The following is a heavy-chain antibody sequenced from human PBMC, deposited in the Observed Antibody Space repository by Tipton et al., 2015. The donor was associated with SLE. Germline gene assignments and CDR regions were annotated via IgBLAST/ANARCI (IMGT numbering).Heavy chain of an antibody. Sequence: GSLRLFCVASGFTFSNYWMSWVRQAPGKGLEWMANMKQDGSAKNYVDSVKGRFTVSRDNADNSVYLQMISLRAADTAVYYCARESPDDAFDFWGQGAMVTVST. J-gene: IGHJ3*01. CDR3: ARESPDDAFDF. V-gene: IGHV3-7*01. CDR2: MKQDGSAK. CDR1: GFTFSNYW.